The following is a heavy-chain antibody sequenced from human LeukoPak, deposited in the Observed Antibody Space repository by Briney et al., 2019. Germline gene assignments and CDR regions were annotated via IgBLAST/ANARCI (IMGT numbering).Heavy chain of an antibody. CDR2: ISSSSSYI. CDR1: RFTVSSNY. D-gene: IGHD2-15*01. V-gene: IGHV3-21*01. Sequence: GGSLRLSCAAPRFTVSSNYMSWVRQAPGKGLEWVSSISSSSSYIYYADSVKGRFTISRDKAKNSLYLQMNSLRAEDTAVYYCARGGKTGYFPDYWGQGSLVTVSS. CDR3: ARGGKTGYFPDY. J-gene: IGHJ4*02.